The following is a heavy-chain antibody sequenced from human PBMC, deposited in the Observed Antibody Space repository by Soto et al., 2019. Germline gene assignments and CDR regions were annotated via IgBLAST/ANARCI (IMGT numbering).Heavy chain of an antibody. CDR1: GGSISGHY. D-gene: IGHD6-13*01. CDR2: IYSSGTT. CDR3: ARNFDIAATGTAFDS. V-gene: IGHV4-4*07. J-gene: IGHJ4*02. Sequence: SETLSLTCSVSGGSISGHYWSWIRLPAGRRLQWVGRIYSSGTTNYNPSLKSRVRMSVDTDRNSFSLRLDSATAADTAVYYCARNFDIAATGTAFDSWGRGVLVTVSS.